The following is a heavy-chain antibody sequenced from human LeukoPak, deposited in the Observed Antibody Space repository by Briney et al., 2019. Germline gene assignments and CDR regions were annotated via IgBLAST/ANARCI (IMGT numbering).Heavy chain of an antibody. D-gene: IGHD2/OR15-2a*01. CDR1: GGSISSDSFY. CDR3: ARHGGKNYNSGPLCYFDL. J-gene: IGHJ2*01. V-gene: IGHV4-39*01. CDR2: IYYRGST. Sequence: SETLSLTCTVSGGSISSDSFYWGWIRQPPGKGLEWIGSIYYRGSTYYNPSLKSRVTIAVDTSKNQFSLKLRSVTAADTAVYYCARHGGKNYNSGPLCYFDLWGRGTLVTVSS.